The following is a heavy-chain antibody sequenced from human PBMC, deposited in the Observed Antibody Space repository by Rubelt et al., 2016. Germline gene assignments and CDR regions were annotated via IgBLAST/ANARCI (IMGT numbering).Heavy chain of an antibody. J-gene: IGHJ4*02. Sequence: SRGGLVQPGGSLRVSCAASGFTVSSNYMNWVRQAPGKGLEWVSVIYSDDNTYYADSVKGRFTISRDNSKNMLYLQMNGLRAEDTAVYYCARDADSSGVNLSYFDYWGQGTLVTVSS. CDR1: GFTVSSNY. V-gene: IGHV3-66*02. D-gene: IGHD3-22*01. CDR3: ARDADSSGVNLSYFDY. CDR2: IYSDDNT.